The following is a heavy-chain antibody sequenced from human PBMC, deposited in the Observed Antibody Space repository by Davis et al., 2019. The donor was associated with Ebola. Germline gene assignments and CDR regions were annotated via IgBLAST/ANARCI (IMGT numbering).Heavy chain of an antibody. CDR3: ARVPGGYSSSWFDY. CDR1: GYTFTRYW. Sequence: GESLKISCKASGYTFTRYWIVWVRQMPGKGLEWMGLIYTGDSDTRYSPSFRGQVTISADKSINTAYLQWSSLEASDTAMYYCARVPGGYSSSWFDYWGQGSVVSVSS. V-gene: IGHV5-51*01. J-gene: IGHJ4*02. CDR2: IYTGDSDT. D-gene: IGHD2-2*01.